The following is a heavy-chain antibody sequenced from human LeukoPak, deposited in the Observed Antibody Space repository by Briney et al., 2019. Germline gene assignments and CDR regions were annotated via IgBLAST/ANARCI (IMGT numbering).Heavy chain of an antibody. Sequence: GGSLRLSCAASGFTFSGSAMHWVRQASGKGLEWVGRIRSKANSYATAYAASVKGRFTISRDDSKNTAYLQMNSLKTEDTAVYYCTSRDYGDYVSAFDIWGQGTIVTVPS. V-gene: IGHV3-73*01. J-gene: IGHJ3*02. CDR1: GFTFSGSA. CDR3: TSRDYGDYVSAFDI. D-gene: IGHD4-17*01. CDR2: IRSKANSYAT.